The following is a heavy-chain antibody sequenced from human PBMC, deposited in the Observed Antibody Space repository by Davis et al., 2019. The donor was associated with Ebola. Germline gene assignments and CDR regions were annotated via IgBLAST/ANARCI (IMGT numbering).Heavy chain of an antibody. V-gene: IGHV3-23*01. Sequence: GESLKISCVASGFTFSSYAMTWVRQAPGKGLEWVSGISGSGGSTYYADSVTGRFTISRDNSKNTLYLHVTSLRAEDTAVYYCAKVEGREQLWGSYYYFGMDVWGQGTTVTVSS. CDR2: ISGSGGST. CDR1: GFTFSSYA. J-gene: IGHJ6*02. D-gene: IGHD5-24*01. CDR3: AKVEGREQLWGSYYYFGMDV.